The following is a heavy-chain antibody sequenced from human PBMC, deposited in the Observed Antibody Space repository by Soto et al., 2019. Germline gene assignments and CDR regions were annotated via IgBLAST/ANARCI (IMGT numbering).Heavy chain of an antibody. Sequence: ASVKVSCKASGGTFSSYAISWVRQAPGQGLEWMGGIIPIFGTANYAQKFQGRVTITADESTSTAYMELSSLRSEDTAVYYCARDLGRAYDFWSGYAGIFDYWGQGTLVTVSS. CDR2: IIPIFGTA. D-gene: IGHD3-3*01. V-gene: IGHV1-69*13. CDR3: ARDLGRAYDFWSGYAGIFDY. CDR1: GGTFSSYA. J-gene: IGHJ4*02.